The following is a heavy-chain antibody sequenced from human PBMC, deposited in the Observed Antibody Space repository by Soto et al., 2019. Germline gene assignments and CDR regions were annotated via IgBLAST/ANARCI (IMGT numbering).Heavy chain of an antibody. V-gene: IGHV1-18*01. CDR3: ARDSSSSGYYYGMDV. Sequence: QVHLVQSGAEVKKPGASVKVSCKASNETLTTYGISWVRQAPGQGLEWMGWVSGYNGHSSSAQKFQDRVIMTADTSTSTAYMELRSLTPDDSAVYFCARDSSSSGYYYGMDVWGQGTTVTVSS. CDR1: NETLTTYG. D-gene: IGHD6-6*01. J-gene: IGHJ6*02. CDR2: VSGYNGHS.